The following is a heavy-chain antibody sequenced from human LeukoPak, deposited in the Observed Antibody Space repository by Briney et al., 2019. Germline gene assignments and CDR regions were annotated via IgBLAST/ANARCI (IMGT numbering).Heavy chain of an antibody. J-gene: IGHJ4*02. Sequence: GGSLRLSCAASGFTFSSYWMNWVRQAPGKGLEWVSSISSSSSYIYYADSVKGRFTISRDNAKNSLYLQMNSLRAEDTAVYYCAREAGYSGYALDYWGQGTLVTVSS. D-gene: IGHD5-12*01. V-gene: IGHV3-21*01. CDR1: GFTFSSYW. CDR3: AREAGYSGYALDY. CDR2: ISSSSSYI.